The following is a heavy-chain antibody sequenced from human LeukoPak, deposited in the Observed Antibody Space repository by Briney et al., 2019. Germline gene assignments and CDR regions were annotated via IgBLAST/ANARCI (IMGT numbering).Heavy chain of an antibody. Sequence: SETLSLTCTVSGGSISSYYWSWIRQPPGKGLEWIGYIYYSGSTNYNPSLKSRVTISVDTSKNQFSLKLSSVTAADTAVYYCARLSIQWELLADYWGQGTLVTVSP. J-gene: IGHJ4*02. CDR3: ARLSIQWELLADY. V-gene: IGHV4-59*08. CDR1: GGSISSYY. D-gene: IGHD1-26*01. CDR2: IYYSGST.